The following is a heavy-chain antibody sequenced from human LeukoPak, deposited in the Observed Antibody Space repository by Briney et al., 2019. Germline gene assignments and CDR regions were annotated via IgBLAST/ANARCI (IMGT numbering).Heavy chain of an antibody. CDR2: ISGSGGNT. Sequence: GGSLRLSCAAFGFTFSSYAMNWVRQAPGKGLEWVSSISGSGGNTYYADSVKGRFTISRDNSKDTLFLQMNSLRGEDTAVYFCAKGPTMTKRNYMDAWGKGTTVSLSS. CDR1: GFTFSSYA. J-gene: IGHJ6*03. V-gene: IGHV3-23*01. D-gene: IGHD3-22*01. CDR3: AKGPTMTKRNYMDA.